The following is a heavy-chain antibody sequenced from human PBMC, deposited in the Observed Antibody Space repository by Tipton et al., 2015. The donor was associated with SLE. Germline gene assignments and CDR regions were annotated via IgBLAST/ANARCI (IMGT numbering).Heavy chain of an antibody. V-gene: IGHV4-59*11. D-gene: IGHD2-15*01. CDR2: ISYSETT. CDR1: GGSISSHY. J-gene: IGHJ4*02. Sequence: LRLSCTVSGGSISSHYWSWIRPPPGKGLGWIGYISYSETTNYNPPLKSRVTISVDTSKNQFSLKLRSVTAADTAVYYCAGAWQGYCSGGTCYVLDYWGQGTLVTVSS. CDR3: AGAWQGYCSGGTCYVLDY.